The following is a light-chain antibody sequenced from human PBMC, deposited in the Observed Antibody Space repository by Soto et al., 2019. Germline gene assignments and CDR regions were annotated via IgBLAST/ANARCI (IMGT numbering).Light chain of an antibody. CDR1: QSLRSS. J-gene: IGKJ1*01. CDR3: QHRIDWWT. CDR2: GAS. V-gene: IGKV3D-15*01. Sequence: ETMMTQSPDTLSVSLGERATLSCRASQSLRSSLAGYQQKPGQAPRLLIYGASTTATGIPARFSGGCYGTEFPLTISILQPEVAAVYYCQHRIDWWTFGQGTKVDIK.